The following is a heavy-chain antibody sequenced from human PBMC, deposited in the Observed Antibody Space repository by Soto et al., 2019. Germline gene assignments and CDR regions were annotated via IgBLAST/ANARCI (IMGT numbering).Heavy chain of an antibody. Sequence: PGGSLRLSCAASGFTFRSYAMSWVRQAPGKGLEWVSAISGSGGSTYYADSVKGRFTISRDNSKNTLYLQMNSLRAEDTAVYYCAKDHGRFLEWLLDRYGMDVWGQGTTVTVSS. D-gene: IGHD3-3*01. CDR2: ISGSGGST. J-gene: IGHJ6*02. V-gene: IGHV3-23*01. CDR3: AKDHGRFLEWLLDRYGMDV. CDR1: GFTFRSYA.